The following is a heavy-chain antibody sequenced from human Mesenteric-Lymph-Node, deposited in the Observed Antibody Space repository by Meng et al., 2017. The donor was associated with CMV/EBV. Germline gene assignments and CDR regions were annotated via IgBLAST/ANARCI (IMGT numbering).Heavy chain of an antibody. D-gene: IGHD4-23*01. V-gene: IGHV4-34*01. CDR2: INHSGST. J-gene: IGHJ4*02. CDR3: ARHQRWLKSEGGFNY. CDR1: DGSFSGYY. Sequence: QGRLQRRVAGLLKPSWTLSLTCAVYDGSFSGYYWSWTRQPPGKGLEWIGEINHSGSTNYNPSLKSRVTISVDTSKNQFSLKLSSVTAADTAVYYCARHQRWLKSEGGFNYWGQGTLVTVSS.